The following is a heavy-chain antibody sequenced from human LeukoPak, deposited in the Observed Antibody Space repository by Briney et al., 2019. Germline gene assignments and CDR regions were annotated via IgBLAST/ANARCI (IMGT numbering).Heavy chain of an antibody. CDR2: IKQDGGQK. CDR3: LTGSDSHDY. D-gene: IGHD3-10*01. CDR1: GFTFSSYW. V-gene: IGHV3-7*01. Sequence: PGGSLRLSCAASGFTFSSYWMSWVRQAPGKGLEWVGNIKQDGGQKYNVDSVSGRFTISRDNAKNSLYLQLNSLSAAHKALSSCLTGSDSHDYWAQGPLDPVS. J-gene: IGHJ4*02.